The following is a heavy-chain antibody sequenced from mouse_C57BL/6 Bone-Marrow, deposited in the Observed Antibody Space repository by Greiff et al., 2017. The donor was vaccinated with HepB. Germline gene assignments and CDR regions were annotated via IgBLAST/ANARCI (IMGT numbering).Heavy chain of an antibody. V-gene: IGHV14-3*01. Sequence: EVQGVESVAELVRPGASVKLSCTASGFNIKNTYMHWVKQRPEQGLEWIGRIDPANGNTKYAPKFQGKATITADTSSNTAYLQLSSLTAEDTAIYYCAIGTTVVSYFDYWGQGTTLTVSS. J-gene: IGHJ2*01. CDR2: IDPANGNT. CDR3: AIGTTVVSYFDY. D-gene: IGHD1-1*01. CDR1: GFNIKNTY.